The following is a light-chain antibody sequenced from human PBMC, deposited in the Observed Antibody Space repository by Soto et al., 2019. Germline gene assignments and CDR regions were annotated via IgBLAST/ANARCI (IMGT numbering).Light chain of an antibody. CDR1: SSDVGGYNY. CDR2: DVD. Sequence: QSALTQPASISGSPGQSITISCTGTSSDVGGYNYVSWYQQYPGKAPKLMIYDVDNRPSGVSNRFSGSKSVKTASLTISGLQAEDEADYYSSSYTSSSTVIFGGGTKLTVL. J-gene: IGLJ2*01. CDR3: SSYTSSSTVI. V-gene: IGLV2-14*03.